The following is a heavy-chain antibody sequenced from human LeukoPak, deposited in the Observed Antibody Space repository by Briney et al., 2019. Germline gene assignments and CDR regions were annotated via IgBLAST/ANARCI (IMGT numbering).Heavy chain of an antibody. CDR2: IYHSGST. V-gene: IGHV4-31*03. Sequence: PSQTLSLTCTVSGGSISSGGYYWSWIRQHPGKGLEWIGYIYHSGSTYYNPSLKSRVTISVDTSKNQFSLKLSSVTAADTAVYYCARERPGTYYYDSSGYYPDYWGQGTLVTVSS. CDR1: GGSISSGGYY. J-gene: IGHJ4*02. CDR3: ARERPGTYYYDSSGYYPDY. D-gene: IGHD3-22*01.